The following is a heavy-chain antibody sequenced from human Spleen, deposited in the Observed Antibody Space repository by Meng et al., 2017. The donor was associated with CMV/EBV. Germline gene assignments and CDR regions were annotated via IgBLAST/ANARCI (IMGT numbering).Heavy chain of an antibody. CDR3: ARDGAYSSIDY. J-gene: IGHJ4*02. CDR2: ISYDGSNK. CDR1: GFTFSNAW. V-gene: IGHV3-30-3*01. Sequence: VPLLESGGGLVKPGGSLRLSCAASGFTFSNAWMSWVRQAPGKGLEWVAVISYDGSNKYYADSVKGRFTISRDNSKNTLYLQMISLRAEDTAVYYCARDGAYSSIDYWGQGTLVTVSS. D-gene: IGHD6-13*01.